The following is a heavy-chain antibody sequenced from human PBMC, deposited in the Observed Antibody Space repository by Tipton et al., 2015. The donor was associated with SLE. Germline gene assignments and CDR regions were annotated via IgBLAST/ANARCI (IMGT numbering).Heavy chain of an antibody. CDR3: AKADYYDSSGYYRSFFDY. D-gene: IGHD3-22*01. CDR1: GFTFSSYR. CDR2: ISSSSNFI. Sequence: SLRLSCAASGFTFSSYRMNWVRQAPGKGLEWVSSISSSSNFIYYGDSMKGRFTISRDNAKNSLYLQMNSLRAEDTAVYYCAKADYYDSSGYYRSFFDYWGQGTLVTVSS. V-gene: IGHV3-21*01. J-gene: IGHJ4*02.